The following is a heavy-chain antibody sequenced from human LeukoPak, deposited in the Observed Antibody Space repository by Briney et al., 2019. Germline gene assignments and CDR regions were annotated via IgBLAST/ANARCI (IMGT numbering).Heavy chain of an antibody. Sequence: GGSLRLSCAASGFTFSGSAMHWVRQASGKGLEWVGRIRSKANSYATAYAASVKGRFTISRDDSKNAAYLQMNSLKTEDTAVYYCTSLIVVVNYYMDVWGKGTTVTISS. V-gene: IGHV3-73*01. J-gene: IGHJ6*03. CDR3: TSLIVVVNYYMDV. CDR2: IRSKANSYAT. D-gene: IGHD2-21*01. CDR1: GFTFSGSA.